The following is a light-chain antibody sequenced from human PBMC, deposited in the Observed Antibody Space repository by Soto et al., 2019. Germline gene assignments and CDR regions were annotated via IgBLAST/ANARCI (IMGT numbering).Light chain of an antibody. Sequence: EIVMTQSPATLSVSPGERATLSCRASQSVSSNLAWHQQKLGQAPRLXIYGASTRDTGIPARFSGSASGTEFTLTISSLQSEDFAVYYCQQYNTSPYTFGQGTQVDIK. V-gene: IGKV3-15*01. J-gene: IGKJ2*01. CDR2: GAS. CDR1: QSVSSN. CDR3: QQYNTSPYT.